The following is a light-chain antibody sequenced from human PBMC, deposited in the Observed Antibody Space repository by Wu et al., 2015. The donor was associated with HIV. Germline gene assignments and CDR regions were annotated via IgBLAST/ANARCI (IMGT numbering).Light chain of an antibody. V-gene: IGKV3-11*01. J-gene: IGKJ4*01. CDR2: DAS. CDR3: QQRANWPT. CDR1: QSVGSK. Sequence: EIVMTQSPATLSVSPGERATLSCRPSQSVGSKLAWYQQKPGQAPRLVIYDASKRATEVPARFSGSGSGTDFTLTISNLEPEDVATYYCQQRANWPTFGGGTKLEIK.